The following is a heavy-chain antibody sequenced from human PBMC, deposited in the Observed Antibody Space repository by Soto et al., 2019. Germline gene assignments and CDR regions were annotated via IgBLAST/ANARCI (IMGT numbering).Heavy chain of an antibody. CDR3: ARGGSGWYVGNWFDP. CDR1: GFTFSSYE. CDR2: ISSSGSTI. V-gene: IGHV3-48*03. J-gene: IGHJ5*02. Sequence: GGSLRLSCAASGFTFSSYEMNWVRQAPGKGLEWVSYISSSGSTIYYADSVKGRFTISRDNAKNSLYLQMNSLRAEDTAVYYCARGGSGWYVGNWFDPWGQGTQVTVSS. D-gene: IGHD6-19*01.